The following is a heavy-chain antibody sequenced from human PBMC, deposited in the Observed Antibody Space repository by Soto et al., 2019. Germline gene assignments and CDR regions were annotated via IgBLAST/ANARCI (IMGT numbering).Heavy chain of an antibody. CDR2: IYPGESDT. D-gene: IGHD1-1*01. CDR3: TRASGGTLLFAS. Sequence: PGESLQISCKGAGYSITSFWIGWVSQMTGKGLEWMRIIYPGESDTRYSPSLQGQVTISADKSISTAYLQGSSLRASDTAVYYCTRASGGTLLFASLGQGTLVTVSS. CDR1: GYSITSFW. J-gene: IGHJ4*02. V-gene: IGHV5-51*01.